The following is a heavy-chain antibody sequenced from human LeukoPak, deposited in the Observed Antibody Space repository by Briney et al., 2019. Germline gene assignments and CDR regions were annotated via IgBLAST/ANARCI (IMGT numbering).Heavy chain of an antibody. CDR1: GGTFSSYA. J-gene: IGHJ4*02. CDR2: IIPIFGTA. Sequence: GSSVKVPCKASGGTFSSYAISWVRQAPGQGLEWMGGIIPIFGTANYAQKFQGRVTITTDESTSTAYMELGSLRSEDTAVYYCAREIAVAGRYYFDYWGQGTLVTVSS. CDR3: AREIAVAGRYYFDY. V-gene: IGHV1-69*05. D-gene: IGHD6-19*01.